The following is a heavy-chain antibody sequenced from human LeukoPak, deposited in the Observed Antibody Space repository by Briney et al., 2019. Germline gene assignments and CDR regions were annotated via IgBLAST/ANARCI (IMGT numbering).Heavy chain of an antibody. Sequence: GGSLRLSCEASGFTFRSFAMSWVRQAPGKGLEWLSGISASGHYIYQADSVKGRFTISRDNSKNTLYIEINSLRVEDTAVYYCARDGSWGDYQFYFYMDVWGKGTTVTVSS. V-gene: IGHV3-23*01. J-gene: IGHJ6*03. CDR2: ISASGHYI. CDR1: GFTFRSFA. D-gene: IGHD2-2*01. CDR3: ARDGSWGDYQFYFYMDV.